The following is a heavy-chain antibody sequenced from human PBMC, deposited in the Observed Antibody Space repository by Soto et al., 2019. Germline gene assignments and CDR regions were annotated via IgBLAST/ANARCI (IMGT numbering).Heavy chain of an antibody. CDR3: AKELGGWDGGY. CDR2: ISYDGSNK. CDR1: GFTFSSYG. Sequence: GGSLRLSCAASGFTFSSYGMHWVRQAPGKGLEWVAVISYDGSNKYYADSVKGRFTISRDNSKNTLYLQMNSLRAEDTAVYYCAKELGGWDGGYWGQGTLVTVSS. V-gene: IGHV3-30*18. D-gene: IGHD6-19*01. J-gene: IGHJ4*02.